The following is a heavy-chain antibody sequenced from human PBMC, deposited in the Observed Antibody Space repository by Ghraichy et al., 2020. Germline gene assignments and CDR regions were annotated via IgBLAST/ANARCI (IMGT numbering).Heavy chain of an antibody. J-gene: IGHJ4*02. D-gene: IGHD6-19*01. CDR2: IGGSGGTT. Sequence: GGSLRLSCVASGFTFSSTAVSWVRQAPGRGLQWVSEIGGSGGTTYYADSVKGRFTISRDNSKNTLYLQMNSLRAEDTAVYYCAKNKGSGWMYYFDYWGQGTLVTVSS. CDR3: AKNKGSGWMYYFDY. CDR1: GFTFSSTA. V-gene: IGHV3-23*01.